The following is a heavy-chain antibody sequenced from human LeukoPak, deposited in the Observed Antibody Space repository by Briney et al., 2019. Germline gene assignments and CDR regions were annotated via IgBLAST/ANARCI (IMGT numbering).Heavy chain of an antibody. J-gene: IGHJ3*02. D-gene: IGHD2-15*01. V-gene: IGHV4-4*07. CDR1: GGSINNYY. CDR2: ICTRGRT. CDR3: ARGRYCSADICAGGDAFDI. Sequence: PSETLSLTCTVSGGSINNYYWSWIRQPAGKGLGWIGRICTRGRTNYNPSLKSRVTMSVDTSKNQFSLKLSSVTAADTAVYYCARGRYCSADICAGGDAFDIWGQGTVVSVSS.